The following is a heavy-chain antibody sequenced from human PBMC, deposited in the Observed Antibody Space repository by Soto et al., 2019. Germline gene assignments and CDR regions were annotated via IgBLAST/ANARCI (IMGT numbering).Heavy chain of an antibody. CDR1: GGSISSYY. D-gene: IGHD6-6*01. CDR3: ARELAGRYYYYGMDV. Sequence: PSETLSLTCTVSGGSISSYYWSWIRQPPGKGLEWIGYIYYSGSTNYNPSLKSRVTISVDTSKNQFSLKLSSVTAADTAVYYCARELAGRYYYYGMDVWGQGTTVTSP. CDR2: IYYSGST. V-gene: IGHV4-59*01. J-gene: IGHJ6*02.